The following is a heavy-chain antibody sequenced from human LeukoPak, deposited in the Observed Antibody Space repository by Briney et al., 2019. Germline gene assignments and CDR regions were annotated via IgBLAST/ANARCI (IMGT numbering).Heavy chain of an antibody. Sequence: ASVKVSCKASGYTFTGYYMHWVRQAPGQGLEWMGWINPNSGGTNYAQKFQGGVTMTRDTSISTAYMELSRLRSDDTAVYYCAREAPSVILISSGENYFDYWGQGTLVTVSS. CDR2: INPNSGGT. D-gene: IGHD3-10*01. J-gene: IGHJ4*02. CDR1: GYTFTGYY. V-gene: IGHV1-2*02. CDR3: AREAPSVILISSGENYFDY.